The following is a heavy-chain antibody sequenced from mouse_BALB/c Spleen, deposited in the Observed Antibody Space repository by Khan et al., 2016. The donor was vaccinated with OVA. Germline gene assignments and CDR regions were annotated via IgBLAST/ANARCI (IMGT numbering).Heavy chain of an antibody. V-gene: IGHV2-9*02. CDR3: ARYYGNYGWYFDV. CDR2: IWTGGST. J-gene: IGHJ1*01. D-gene: IGHD2-1*01. CDR1: GFSLTSYG. Sequence: QVQLQQSGPGLVAPSQSLSITCTVSGFSLTSYGVHWVRQPPGKGLEWLGVIWTGGSTNYNSALMSRLSISKDNSKSQVFLKMNSLQTDDTAMYXCARYYGNYGWYFDVWGAGTTVTVSS.